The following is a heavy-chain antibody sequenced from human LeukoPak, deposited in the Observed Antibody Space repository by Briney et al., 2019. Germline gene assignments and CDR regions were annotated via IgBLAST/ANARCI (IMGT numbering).Heavy chain of an antibody. D-gene: IGHD1-1*01. CDR1: GFTFSSYS. V-gene: IGHV3-21*01. CDR3: ARDSPINEFLLNPMGV. Sequence: GGSLRHSCAASGFTFSSYSMNWVRQAPGKGLEWVSSISSSSSYIYYADSVKGRFTISRDNAKNSLYLQMNSLRAEDTAVYYCARDSPINEFLLNPMGVWGKGTTVTVSS. J-gene: IGHJ6*04. CDR2: ISSSSSYI.